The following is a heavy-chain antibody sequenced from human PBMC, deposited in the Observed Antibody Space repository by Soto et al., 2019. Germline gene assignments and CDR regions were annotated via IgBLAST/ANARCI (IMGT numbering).Heavy chain of an antibody. CDR1: GFTFSSYA. J-gene: IGHJ4*02. CDR2: ISYDGSNK. CDR3: VRDNHGLDY. Sequence: QVQLVESGGGVVQPGRSLRLSCAASGFTFSSYAMHWVRQAPGKGLEWVAVISYDGSNKDYADSVKGRFTISRDNSKNALYLQMNSLRAEDTAVYYCVRDNHGLDYWGQGTLVTVSS. V-gene: IGHV3-30-3*01.